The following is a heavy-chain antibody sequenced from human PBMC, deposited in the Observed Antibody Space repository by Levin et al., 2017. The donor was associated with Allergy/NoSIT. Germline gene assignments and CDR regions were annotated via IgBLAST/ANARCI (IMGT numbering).Heavy chain of an antibody. D-gene: IGHD3-3*01. CDR2: ISYDGGKR. J-gene: IGHJ6*02. CDR1: GINFGSYG. Sequence: GESLKISCGDSGINFGSYGMHWIRQPTGRGLEWVAAISYDGGKRYYADSVKGRFTISRDNSKNTLYLQMNSLRAEDTAVYYCAKAGGGYDFWSGYPSYGYYGMDVWGQGTTVTVSS. V-gene: IGHV3-30*18. CDR3: AKAGGGYDFWSGYPSYGYYGMDV.